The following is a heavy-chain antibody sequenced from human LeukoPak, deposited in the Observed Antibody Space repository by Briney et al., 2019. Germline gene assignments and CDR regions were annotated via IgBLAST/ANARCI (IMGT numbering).Heavy chain of an antibody. CDR1: GGTFSSYA. CDR2: IIPIFGTA. CDR3: ARAGNFRHYYDSSGYYFDY. D-gene: IGHD3-22*01. J-gene: IGHJ4*02. Sequence: SVKVSCKASGGTFSSYAISWVRQAPGQGLEWMGGIIPIFGTANYAQKFQGRVTITADESTSTAYMELSSLRSEDTAVYYCARAGNFRHYYDSSGYYFDYWGQGTLVTVSS. V-gene: IGHV1-69*13.